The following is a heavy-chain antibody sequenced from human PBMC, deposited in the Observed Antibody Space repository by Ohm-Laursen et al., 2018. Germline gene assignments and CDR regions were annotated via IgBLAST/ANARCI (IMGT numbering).Heavy chain of an antibody. CDR1: GGSISSYY. J-gene: IGHJ4*02. Sequence: ETLSLTCTVSGGSISSYYWSWIRQPPGKGLEWIGYIYYSGSTNYNPSLKSRVTISVDTSKNQFSLKLSSVTAADTAVYYCAREVFRADGYKPLDYWGQGTLVTVSS. CDR2: IYYSGST. D-gene: IGHD5-24*01. V-gene: IGHV4-59*01. CDR3: AREVFRADGYKPLDY.